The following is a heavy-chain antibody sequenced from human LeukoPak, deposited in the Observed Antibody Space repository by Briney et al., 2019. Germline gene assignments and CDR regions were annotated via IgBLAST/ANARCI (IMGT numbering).Heavy chain of an antibody. D-gene: IGHD3-22*01. Sequence: TSETLSLTCIVSGGGSVGSSGYYWGWIRQPPGKGLEWIGSIYYNGSTYYNPSLKSRVTISVDTSKNQFSLSLSSVTAADTAVFYCARRLVYYDSSGPRRGFDSWGQGTLVTVSS. J-gene: IGHJ5*01. V-gene: IGHV4-39*01. CDR3: ARRLVYYDSSGPRRGFDS. CDR2: IYYNGST. CDR1: GGGSVGSSGYY.